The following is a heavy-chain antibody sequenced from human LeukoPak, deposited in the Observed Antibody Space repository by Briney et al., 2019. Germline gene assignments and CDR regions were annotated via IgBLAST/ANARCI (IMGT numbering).Heavy chain of an antibody. CDR1: GYTFTSYG. V-gene: IGHV1-18*01. Sequence: GASVKVSCKASGYTFTSYGISWVRQAPGQGLEWMGWISAYNGNTNYAQKLQGRVAMTTDTSTSTAYMELRSLRSDDTAVYYCARSESYVWGSYRVDYWGQGTLVTVSS. D-gene: IGHD3-16*02. CDR3: ARSESYVWGSYRVDY. CDR2: ISAYNGNT. J-gene: IGHJ4*02.